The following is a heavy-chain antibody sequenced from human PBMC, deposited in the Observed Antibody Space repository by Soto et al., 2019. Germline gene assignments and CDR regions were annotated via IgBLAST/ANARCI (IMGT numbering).Heavy chain of an antibody. Sequence: SETLSLTCTVSGGSVSSGSYYWSWIRQPPGKGLEWIGYIYYSGSTNYNPSLKSRVTISVDTSKNQFSLKLSSETAADTAVYYCARDFRLVRSDWFDPWGQGTLVTVSS. J-gene: IGHJ5*02. D-gene: IGHD6-19*01. V-gene: IGHV4-61*01. CDR3: ARDFRLVRSDWFDP. CDR1: GGSVSSGSYY. CDR2: IYYSGST.